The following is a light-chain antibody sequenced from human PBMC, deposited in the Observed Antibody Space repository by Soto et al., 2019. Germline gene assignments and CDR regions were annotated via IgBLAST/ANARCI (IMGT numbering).Light chain of an antibody. CDR1: QSVSSNF. V-gene: IGKV3-20*01. CDR2: GAS. J-gene: IGKJ1*01. Sequence: ENVLTLSPGTLSLSPGERATLSCSASQSVSSNFLTWYPQKPGQAPRILIYGASDRATGIPDRFSGSGSWTDFTLTIIRLETDDFAVYYCHQYDSSPRTFGNGTNVDIK. CDR3: HQYDSSPRT.